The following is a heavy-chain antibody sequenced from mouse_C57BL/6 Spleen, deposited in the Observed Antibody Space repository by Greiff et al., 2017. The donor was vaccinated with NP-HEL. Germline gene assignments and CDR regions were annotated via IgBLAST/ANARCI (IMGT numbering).Heavy chain of an antibody. CDR1: GYTFTNYW. V-gene: IGHV1-63*01. CDR3: ARRGVYYGSTPLFDY. Sequence: VHLVESGAELVRPGTSVKMSCKASGYTFTNYWIGWAKQRPGHGLEWIGDIYPGGGYTNYNEKFKGKATLTADKSSSTAYMQFSSLTSEDSAIYYCARRGVYYGSTPLFDYWGQGTTLTVSS. J-gene: IGHJ2*01. D-gene: IGHD1-1*01. CDR2: IYPGGGYT.